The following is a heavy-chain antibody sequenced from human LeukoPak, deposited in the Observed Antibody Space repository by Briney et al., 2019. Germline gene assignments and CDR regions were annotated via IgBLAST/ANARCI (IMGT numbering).Heavy chain of an antibody. CDR2: ISGSGSTI. CDR3: AREEGTVTTRPYDY. V-gene: IGHV3-23*01. Sequence: GGSLRLSCAASGFTFSSYAMSWVRQAPGKGLEWVSAISGSGSTIYYADSVKGRFTISRDNAKNSLYLQMNSLRAEDTAVYYCAREEGTVTTRPYDYWGQGTLVTVSS. CDR1: GFTFSSYA. J-gene: IGHJ4*02. D-gene: IGHD4-17*01.